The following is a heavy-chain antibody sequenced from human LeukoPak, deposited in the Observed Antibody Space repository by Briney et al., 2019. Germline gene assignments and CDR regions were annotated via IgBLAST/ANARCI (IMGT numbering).Heavy chain of an antibody. D-gene: IGHD3-9*01. V-gene: IGHV3-23*01. CDR2: LSGSGGYT. Sequence: GGSLRLSCAASGFTFSSYAMSWVRQAPGKGLEWVSALSGSGGYTYYADSVKGRFTISRDNSKNTLYLQMNSLRAEDTAVYYCAKDGVYDIMPGYYDWGQGTLVTVSS. J-gene: IGHJ4*02. CDR3: AKDGVYDIMPGYYD. CDR1: GFTFSSYA.